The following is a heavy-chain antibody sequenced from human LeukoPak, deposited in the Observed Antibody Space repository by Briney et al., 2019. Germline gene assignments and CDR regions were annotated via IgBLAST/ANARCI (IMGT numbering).Heavy chain of an antibody. V-gene: IGHV1-69*04. CDR1: GGTFISYA. D-gene: IGHD7-27*01. CDR3: ASQTGGTQFDY. Sequence: SVKVSCKASGGTFISYAISWVRQAPGQRLEWMGRIIPILGIANYAQKFQGRVTITADKSTSTSYMELSSLRSEDTAVYYCASQTGGTQFDYWGQGTLVTVSS. CDR2: IIPILGIA. J-gene: IGHJ4*02.